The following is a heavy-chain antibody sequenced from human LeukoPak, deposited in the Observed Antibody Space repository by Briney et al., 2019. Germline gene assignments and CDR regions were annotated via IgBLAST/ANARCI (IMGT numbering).Heavy chain of an antibody. D-gene: IGHD3-22*01. V-gene: IGHV3-20*04. J-gene: IGHJ4*02. CDR3: ARGGYYDNSGASDY. CDR2: INWNGDST. Sequence: GGSLRLSCAASGFTFSSYEMNWVRQAPGKGLEWVSGINWNGDSTGYADSVKGRFTLSRDNAKNSLYLQMNSLRADDTALYYCARGGYYDNSGASDYWGQGTLVSVSS. CDR1: GFTFSSYE.